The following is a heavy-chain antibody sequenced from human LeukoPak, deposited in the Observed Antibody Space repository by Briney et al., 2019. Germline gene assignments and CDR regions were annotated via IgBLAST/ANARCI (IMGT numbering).Heavy chain of an antibody. CDR1: GGSFSGYY. CDR2: INHSGST. V-gene: IGHV4-34*01. D-gene: IGHD3-16*01. Sequence: SETLSLTCVVYGGSFSGYYWSWIRQPPGKGLEWIGEINHSGSTNYNPSLKSRVTISVDTSKNQFSLKLSSVTAADTAVYYCARQGRYYDYVWGSYRVRNFDYWGQGTLVTVSS. CDR3: ARQGRYYDYVWGSYRVRNFDY. J-gene: IGHJ4*02.